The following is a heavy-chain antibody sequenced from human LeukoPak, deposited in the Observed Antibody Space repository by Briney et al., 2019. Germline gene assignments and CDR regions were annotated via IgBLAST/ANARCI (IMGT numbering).Heavy chain of an antibody. Sequence: SQTLSPPFAISGDRLSRNNGARDWTRPTPSGGLEWLGKSYYRSKWYNDYAGSLISGITISPDTSKNQFSLQLSSVTPEDTAVYYCARDVGTTGWHTFDYWGQGTLVTVSS. CDR2: SYYRSKWYN. V-gene: IGHV6-1*01. J-gene: IGHJ4*02. D-gene: IGHD3-9*01. CDR3: ARDVGTTGWHTFDY. CDR1: GDRLSRNNGA.